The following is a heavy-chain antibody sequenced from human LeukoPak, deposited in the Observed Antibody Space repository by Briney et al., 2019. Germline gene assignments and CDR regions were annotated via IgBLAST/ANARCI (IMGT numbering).Heavy chain of an antibody. CDR3: ARDEQNLGEFDY. J-gene: IGHJ4*02. V-gene: IGHV3-74*01. D-gene: IGHD1-14*01. Sequence: GGSLTLSCVVSGLTFSSYWMHWVRQAAEKGMVWVSRINREGSSTGYADSVKGRFTISRDNAKNTLYLQMNSLRAEDTAVYYCARDEQNLGEFDYWGQRTLVTVSS. CDR2: INREGSST. CDR1: GLTFSSYW.